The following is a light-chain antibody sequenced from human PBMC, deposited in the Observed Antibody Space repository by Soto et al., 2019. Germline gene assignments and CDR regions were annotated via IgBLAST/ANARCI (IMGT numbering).Light chain of an antibody. CDR3: AAWDDSLSGPV. J-gene: IGLJ3*02. V-gene: IGLV1-47*02. CDR1: SSNIGSNY. CDR2: SNN. Sequence: QSVLTQPPSASGTPGQRVTISCSGSSSNIGSNYVYWYQQLPGTAPKLLIYSNNQRPSGVPDRFSGSKSGTSASLAISGLRSEHEADYYCAAWDDSLSGPVFGGGTKLTVL.